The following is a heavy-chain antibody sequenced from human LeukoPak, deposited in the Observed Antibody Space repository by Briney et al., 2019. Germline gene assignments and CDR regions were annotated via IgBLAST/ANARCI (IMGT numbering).Heavy chain of an antibody. Sequence: TRGSLRLSCAASGFTFSSYEMTWVRQAPGKGLESVSYISSSGSTIYYADSVKGRFTISRDNAKNSLYLQMNSLRAEDTAVYYCARRYCSSTSCTLDNWGQGTLVTVSS. CDR3: ARRYCSSTSCTLDN. CDR1: GFTFSSYE. CDR2: ISSSGSTI. V-gene: IGHV3-48*03. D-gene: IGHD2-2*01. J-gene: IGHJ4*02.